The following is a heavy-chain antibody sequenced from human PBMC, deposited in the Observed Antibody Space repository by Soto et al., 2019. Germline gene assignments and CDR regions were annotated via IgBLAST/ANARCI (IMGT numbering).Heavy chain of an antibody. Sequence: EVQLVESGGALVQPGGSLRLSCAASGFTFSSHTVHWVRQAPGKGLEWVSYISGSSTTIYYADSVKGRFTISRDNAKNSLYRQMNSLRAEDTAVYFCTRDAATIKFDYWGHGTLVTVPS. D-gene: IGHD2-15*01. CDR1: GFTFSSHT. CDR2: ISGSSTTI. CDR3: TRDAATIKFDY. V-gene: IGHV3-48*01. J-gene: IGHJ5*01.